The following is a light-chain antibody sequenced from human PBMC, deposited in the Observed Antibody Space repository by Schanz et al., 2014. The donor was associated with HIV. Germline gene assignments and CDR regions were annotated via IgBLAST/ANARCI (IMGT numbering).Light chain of an antibody. Sequence: DIVLTQSPLSQPVTPGEPASFSCRSSHNLLHSNGYNYLDWYVQKPGQSPQLLIFLGSHRASGVPDRFSGSGSGTDFTLKISRVEAEDVGTYYCIHTFPNPTFGLGTKVEIK. CDR1: HNLLHSNGYNY. V-gene: IGKV2-28*01. CDR2: LGS. J-gene: IGKJ1*01. CDR3: IHTFPNPT.